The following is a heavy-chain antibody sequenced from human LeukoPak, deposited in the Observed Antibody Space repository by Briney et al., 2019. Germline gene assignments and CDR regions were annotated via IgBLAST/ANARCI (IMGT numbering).Heavy chain of an antibody. V-gene: IGHV3-30*02. CDR2: IRNDGTYK. Sequence: GGSLRLXCAASGFTFSNYGMHWDRQAPGKGLEWVAFIRNDGTYKHYADSLKGRFTISRDNSRNTLYLQMNSLRAEDTAVYYCAKGTAITVPAAVNYWGQGTLVTVSS. J-gene: IGHJ4*02. D-gene: IGHD2-2*01. CDR1: GFTFSNYG. CDR3: AKGTAITVPAAVNY.